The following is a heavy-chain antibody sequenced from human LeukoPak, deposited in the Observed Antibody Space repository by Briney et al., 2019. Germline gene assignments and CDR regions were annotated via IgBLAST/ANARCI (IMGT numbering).Heavy chain of an antibody. CDR2: IYYTGSS. CDR1: GGSISVYY. J-gene: IGHJ3*01. V-gene: IGHV4-59*01. CDR3: ARRVVVVTANDKSDAFDV. Sequence: SETLSLTCTVSGGSISVYYWNWIRQPPGEGLEWIGYIYYTGSSNYNPSLKSRVSISLDTSKKQFSLKLSSVTAADTAVYYCARRVVVVTANDKSDAFDVWGQGTVVTVSS. D-gene: IGHD2-21*02.